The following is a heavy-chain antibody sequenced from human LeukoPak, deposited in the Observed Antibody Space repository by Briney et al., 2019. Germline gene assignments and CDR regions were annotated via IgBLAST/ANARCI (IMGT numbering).Heavy chain of an antibody. Sequence: GGSLRLSCAASGFTFSSYVMSWIRQAPGKGLEWVSVISDTGDNTYYADSVKGRFTISRDNSKNTLYLQMNSLRAEDTAVYYCAKDLYDYVWGSYRDPYYFDYWDQGTLVTVSS. D-gene: IGHD3-16*02. CDR1: GFTFSSYV. J-gene: IGHJ4*02. CDR2: ISDTGDNT. CDR3: AKDLYDYVWGSYRDPYYFDY. V-gene: IGHV3-23*01.